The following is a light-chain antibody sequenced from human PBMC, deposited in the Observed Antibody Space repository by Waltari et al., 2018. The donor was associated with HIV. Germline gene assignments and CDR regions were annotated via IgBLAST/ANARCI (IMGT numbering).Light chain of an antibody. CDR3: QQYKTWPLT. CDR2: GAS. Sequence: ETVMTQSPGTLSVSPGGRATLSCRASQTVFSDLAWYHQKPGQAPRLLLFGASKRATGVPARFSGSGSGTEFTLTITSLQSEDYGLYHCQQYKTWPLTFGQGTRVEIK. CDR1: QTVFSD. V-gene: IGKV3-15*01. J-gene: IGKJ1*01.